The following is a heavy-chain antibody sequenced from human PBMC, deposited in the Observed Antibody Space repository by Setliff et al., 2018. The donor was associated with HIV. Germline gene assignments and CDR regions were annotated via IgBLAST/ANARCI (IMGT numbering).Heavy chain of an antibody. Sequence: LSLTCAASGFTFSSYTMNWVRLAPGKGLEWVASISKSGSQTYYGDSVKGRFTVSRDNAKNLLYLQMNKVRVADSAVYSCARDGSDFDPYFYYYMDVWGKGTTVTVSS. D-gene: IGHD2-21*02. CDR2: ISKSGSQT. V-gene: IGHV3-21*06. J-gene: IGHJ6*03. CDR3: ARDGSDFDPYFYYYMDV. CDR1: GFTFSSYT.